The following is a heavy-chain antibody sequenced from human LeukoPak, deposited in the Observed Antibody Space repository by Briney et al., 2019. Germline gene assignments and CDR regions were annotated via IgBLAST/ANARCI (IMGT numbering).Heavy chain of an antibody. CDR1: GFTFASYA. Sequence: GRSLRLSCAGSGFTFASYAVHWVRQAPGKRLEWVAFISSDGTTEHYRDSVKGRFTLSRDNSKNTVSLQMNSLGTEDTAVYYCARGGDSGSFIIDYWGQGTLVTVSS. CDR2: ISSDGTTE. D-gene: IGHD3-10*01. V-gene: IGHV3-30-3*01. CDR3: ARGGDSGSFIIDY. J-gene: IGHJ4*02.